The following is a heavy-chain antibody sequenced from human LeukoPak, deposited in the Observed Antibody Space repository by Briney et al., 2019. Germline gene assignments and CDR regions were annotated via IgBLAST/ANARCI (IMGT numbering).Heavy chain of an antibody. V-gene: IGHV4-39*07. Sequence: SGTLSLTCAVSGGSISSSSYYWGWIRQPPGKGLEWIGSIYYTGSTYYNPSLKSRVTISVDTSNNRFSLKLNSVTAADTAVYYCARGVDATVVIDYWGQGTLVTVSS. D-gene: IGHD4-23*01. CDR2: IYYTGST. CDR3: ARGVDATVVIDY. J-gene: IGHJ4*02. CDR1: GGSISSSSYY.